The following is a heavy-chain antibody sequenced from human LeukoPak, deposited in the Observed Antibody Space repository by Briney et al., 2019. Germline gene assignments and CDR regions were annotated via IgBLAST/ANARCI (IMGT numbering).Heavy chain of an antibody. CDR2: ISAYNGNT. Sequence: GASVKVSCKASGYTFTSYDISWVRQAPGQGLEWMGWISAYNGNTNYAQKLQGRVTMTTDTSTSTVYMELRSLRSDDTAVYYCARSGYCSGGSCSPDAFDIWGQGTMVTVSS. CDR3: ARSGYCSGGSCSPDAFDI. CDR1: GYTFTSYD. J-gene: IGHJ3*02. D-gene: IGHD2-15*01. V-gene: IGHV1-18*01.